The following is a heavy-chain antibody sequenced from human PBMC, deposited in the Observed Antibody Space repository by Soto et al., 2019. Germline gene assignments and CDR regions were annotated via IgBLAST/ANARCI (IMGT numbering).Heavy chain of an antibody. CDR2: IYYSGST. Sequence: SETLSLTCTVSGGSISSYYWSWIRQPPGKGLEWIGYIYYSGSTNYNPSLKSRVTISVDTSKNQFSLTLSSVTAADTAVYYCASARIEGNYFDYWGQGTLVTVSS. V-gene: IGHV4-59*01. CDR1: GGSISSYY. CDR3: ASARIEGNYFDY. D-gene: IGHD1-26*01. J-gene: IGHJ4*02.